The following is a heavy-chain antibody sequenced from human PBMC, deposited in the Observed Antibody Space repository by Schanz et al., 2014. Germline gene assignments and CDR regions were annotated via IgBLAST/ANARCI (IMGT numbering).Heavy chain of an antibody. J-gene: IGHJ4*02. V-gene: IGHV3-11*01. CDR2: IGNGGVTI. Sequence: QVQLVDSGGGLVKPGGSLRLSCTASGFPFSDYFMAWIRQPPGRGLEWVSYIGNGGVTIYYADSVKGRFTISRDNSKNSLYLQMISLRAEDTAVYYCAKIGGSVFDYWAQGTLVTVSP. CDR1: GFPFSDYF. CDR3: AKIGGSVFDY. D-gene: IGHD3-10*01.